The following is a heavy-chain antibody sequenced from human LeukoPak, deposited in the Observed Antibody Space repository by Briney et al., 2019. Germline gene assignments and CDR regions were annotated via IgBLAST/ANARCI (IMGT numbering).Heavy chain of an antibody. V-gene: IGHV3-30*18. CDR1: GFTFSSHG. Sequence: GGSLRLSCAASGFTFSSHGNHWARQAPGKGLEGVAVISYDGSNKYYADSVKSRFTITRDNSKNTLCLQKSSLRAEDTAVYCCAKVEGTSVYFDDWGQGTLVTVSS. J-gene: IGHJ4*02. D-gene: IGHD1-1*01. CDR3: AKVEGTSVYFDD. CDR2: ISYDGSNK.